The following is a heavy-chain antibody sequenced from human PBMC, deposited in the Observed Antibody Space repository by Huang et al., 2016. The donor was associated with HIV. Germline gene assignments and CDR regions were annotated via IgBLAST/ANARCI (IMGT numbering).Heavy chain of an antibody. J-gene: IGHJ5*02. CDR3: ARPRVPIFGVVTFNWFDL. D-gene: IGHD3-3*01. CDR2: INAGNGNT. V-gene: IGHV1-3*01. CDR1: GYTFRSYA. Sequence: QVQLVQSGAEVKEPGASVQVSCKASGYTFRSYAIHWGRQAPGKRLEWRGWINAGNGNTKYSQNSQGRVTITRDTSATTGHMELSNLRSEDTAVYYCARPRVPIFGVVTFNWFDLWGQGTLVTVSS.